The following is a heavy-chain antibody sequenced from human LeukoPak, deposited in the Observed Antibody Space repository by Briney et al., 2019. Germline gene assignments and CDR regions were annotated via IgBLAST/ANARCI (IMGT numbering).Heavy chain of an antibody. D-gene: IGHD6-6*01. Sequence: ASVKVSCKVSGYTLTELSMRWVRQAPGKGLEWMGGFDPDDGETIYAQKFQGRVTMTEDTSTDTAYMELSSLRSEDTAVYYCATDRASSSIAARRYYYYMDVWGKGTTVTVSS. V-gene: IGHV1-24*01. CDR2: FDPDDGET. CDR1: GYTLTELS. CDR3: ATDRASSSIAARRYYYYMDV. J-gene: IGHJ6*03.